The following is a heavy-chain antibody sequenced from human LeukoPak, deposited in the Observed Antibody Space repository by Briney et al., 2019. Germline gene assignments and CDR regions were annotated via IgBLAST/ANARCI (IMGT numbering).Heavy chain of an antibody. J-gene: IGHJ3*02. CDR3: AREVVGATSDAFDI. Sequence: ASVKVSCKASGYTFTSYGISWVRQAPGQGLEWMGWISAYNGNTNYAQKLQGRVTMTTDTSTSTAYMELRSLRSDDTAVYYCAREVVGATSDAFDIWAKGQWSPSPQ. V-gene: IGHV1-18*01. CDR1: GYTFTSYG. D-gene: IGHD1-26*01. CDR2: ISAYNGNT.